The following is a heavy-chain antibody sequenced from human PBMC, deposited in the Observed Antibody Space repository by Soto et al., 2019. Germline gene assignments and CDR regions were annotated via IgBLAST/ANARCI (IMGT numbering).Heavy chain of an antibody. V-gene: IGHV1-46*03. CDR2: INPSGGST. D-gene: IGHD3-22*01. Sequence: ASVKVSCKASGYTFTSYYMHWVRQAPGQGLEWMGIINPSGGSTSYAQKFQGRVTMTRDTSTSTVYMELSSLRSEDTAVYYCPSGVVVVITTYGMDVWGQGTTVPVSS. CDR1: GYTFTSYY. CDR3: PSGVVVVITTYGMDV. J-gene: IGHJ6*02.